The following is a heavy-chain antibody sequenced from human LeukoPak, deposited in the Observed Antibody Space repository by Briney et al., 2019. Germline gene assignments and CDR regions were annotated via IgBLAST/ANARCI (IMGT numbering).Heavy chain of an antibody. CDR3: ARALRGYCSGGSCSYYYGMDV. CDR1: GGSFSGYY. CDR2: INHSGST. Sequence: SETLSLTCAVYGGSFSGYYCSWIRQPPGKGLEWIGEINHSGSTNYNPSLKSRVTISADTSKNQFSLKLSSVTAADTAVYYCARALRGYCSGGSCSYYYGMDVWGQGNTVTVSS. D-gene: IGHD2-15*01. J-gene: IGHJ6*02. V-gene: IGHV4-34*01.